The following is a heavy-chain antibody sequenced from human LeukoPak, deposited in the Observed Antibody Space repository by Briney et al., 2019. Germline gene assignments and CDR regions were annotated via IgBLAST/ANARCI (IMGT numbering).Heavy chain of an antibody. CDR2: ISSSNNYI. CDR3: ARGGRGSAAVVAPRSLDI. Sequence: AGGSLRLSCAASGFTFSSYWMHWVRQAPGKGLEWVSSISSSNNYIFYADSVKGRFTISRDNAKNSLYLQMNSLRAEDSALYYCARGGRGSAAVVAPRSLDIWGQGTMVTVSS. D-gene: IGHD3-22*01. CDR1: GFTFSSYW. V-gene: IGHV3-21*04. J-gene: IGHJ3*02.